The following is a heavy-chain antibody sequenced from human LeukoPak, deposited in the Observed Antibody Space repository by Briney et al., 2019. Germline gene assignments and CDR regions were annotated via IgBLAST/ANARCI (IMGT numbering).Heavy chain of an antibody. CDR1: GGSFSGYY. Sequence: SETLSLTCAVYGGSFSGYYWSWIRQPPGKGLEWIGEINHSGSTNCNPSLKSRVTISVDTSKNQFSLKLSSVTAADTAVYYCARGRPSTWYSSGWFIDYWGQGTLVTVSS. V-gene: IGHV4-34*01. J-gene: IGHJ4*02. CDR2: INHSGST. D-gene: IGHD6-19*01. CDR3: ARGRPSTWYSSGWFIDY.